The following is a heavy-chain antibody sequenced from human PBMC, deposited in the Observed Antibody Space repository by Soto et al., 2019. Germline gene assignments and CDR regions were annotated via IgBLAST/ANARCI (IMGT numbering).Heavy chain of an antibody. CDR1: GGSFSGYY. Sequence: SETLSLTCAVYGGSFSGYYWSWIRQPPGKGLEWIGEINHSGSTNYNPSLKSRVTISVDTSKNQFSLKLSSVTAADTAVYYCARGASCYSGRCAFDIWGQGTMVTVSS. D-gene: IGHD2-15*01. CDR3: ARGASCYSGRCAFDI. V-gene: IGHV4-34*01. CDR2: INHSGST. J-gene: IGHJ3*02.